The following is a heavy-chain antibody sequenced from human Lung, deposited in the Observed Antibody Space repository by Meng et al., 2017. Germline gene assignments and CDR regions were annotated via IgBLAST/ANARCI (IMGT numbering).Heavy chain of an antibody. J-gene: IGHJ4*02. CDR1: GFTFRSYW. CDR2: IRGDGGSI. CDR3: ARESGYFEY. Sequence: EVQLFESGGGLVQPGGSLRLSCAASGFTFRSYWMHWVRQAPGKGLVWVSRIRGDGGSIVYADSVKGRFTISRDNAKNTLFLQMNSLRAEDTAVYYCARESGYFEYWGQGILVTVSS. V-gene: IGHV3-74*03.